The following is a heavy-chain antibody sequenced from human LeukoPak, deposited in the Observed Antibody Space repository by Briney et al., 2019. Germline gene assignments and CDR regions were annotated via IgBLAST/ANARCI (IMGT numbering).Heavy chain of an antibody. D-gene: IGHD3-10*01. J-gene: IGHJ4*02. CDR3: ATGVDASGSFFPHYFDS. CDR2: VSFAGHT. Sequence: SETLSLTCTVSGGSISRQYWSWIRLPPGQGLEWIGSVSFAGHTNYNPSLESRDAISVDTSKTQVSLRLTSMTAADTAVYYCATGVDASGSFFPHYFDSWGQGTLVTLSS. V-gene: IGHV4-59*11. CDR1: GGSISRQY.